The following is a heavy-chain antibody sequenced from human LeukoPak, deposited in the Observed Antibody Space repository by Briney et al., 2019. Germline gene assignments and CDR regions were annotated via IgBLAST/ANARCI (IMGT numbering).Heavy chain of an antibody. J-gene: IGHJ4*02. Sequence: GGSLRLSCAASGFTFSRYWMSWVRQAPGKGLEYVSAISSNGGSTYYANSVKGRFTISRDNSKNTLYLQMGSLRAEDMAVYYCARSYNSGSATDYWGQGTLVTVSS. CDR3: ARSYNSGSATDY. D-gene: IGHD3-10*01. V-gene: IGHV3-64*01. CDR2: ISSNGGST. CDR1: GFTFSRYW.